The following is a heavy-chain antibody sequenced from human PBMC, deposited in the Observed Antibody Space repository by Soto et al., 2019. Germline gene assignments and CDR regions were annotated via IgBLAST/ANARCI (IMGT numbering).Heavy chain of an antibody. V-gene: IGHV1-69*13. Sequence: SLKVSCKASGGAFSSYAISWVRQAPGQGLEWMGGIIPIFGTANYAQKFQGRVTITADESTSTAYMELSSLRSEDTAVYYCAGGRDTVVRGVINWFAPWDHCTLVTVSA. D-gene: IGHD3-10*01. CDR3: AGGRDTVVRGVINWFAP. CDR1: GGAFSSYA. CDR2: IIPIFGTA. J-gene: IGHJ5*02.